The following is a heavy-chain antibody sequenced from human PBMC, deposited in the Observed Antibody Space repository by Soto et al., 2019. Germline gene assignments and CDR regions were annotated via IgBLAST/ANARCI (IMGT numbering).Heavy chain of an antibody. CDR3: ARAPITMIVVVFDY. Sequence: ASVKVSCKASGYTFTSYAMHWVRQAPGQRLEWMGWINAGNGNTKYSQKFQGRVTITRDTSASTAYMELSSLRSEDTAVYYCARAPITMIVVVFDYWGQGTLVTVSS. D-gene: IGHD3-22*01. V-gene: IGHV1-3*01. J-gene: IGHJ4*02. CDR1: GYTFTSYA. CDR2: INAGNGNT.